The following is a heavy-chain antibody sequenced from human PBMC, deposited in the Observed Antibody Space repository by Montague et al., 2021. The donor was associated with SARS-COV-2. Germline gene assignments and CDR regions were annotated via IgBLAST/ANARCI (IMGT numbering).Heavy chain of an antibody. V-gene: IGHV3-21*01. CDR1: GFTFSSYS. J-gene: IGHJ6*03. CDR2: ISSSSSYI. D-gene: IGHD3-3*01. Sequence: SLRLSCAASGFTFSSYSMNWVRQAPGKGLEWVSSISSSSSYIYYADSVKGRFTISRDNAKNSLYLQMNSLRAEDTAVYYCARDPGRYYDFWSGYYNSHYYYYMDVWGKGTTVTVSS. CDR3: ARDPGRYYDFWSGYYNSHYYYYMDV.